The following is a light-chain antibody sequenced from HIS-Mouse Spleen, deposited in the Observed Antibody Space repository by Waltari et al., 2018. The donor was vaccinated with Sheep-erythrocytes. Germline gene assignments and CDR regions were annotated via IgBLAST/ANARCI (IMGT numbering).Light chain of an antibody. CDR1: SSDFGGYNY. CDR2: DVS. J-gene: IGLJ1*01. V-gene: IGLV2-11*01. Sequence: QSALTQPRSVSGSPGQSVPLPCTGTSSDFGGYNYVSWYQQHPGKAPKLMIYDVSKRPSGVPDRFSGSKSGNTASLTISGLQAEDEADYYCCSYAGSYNHVFATGTKVTVL. CDR3: CSYAGSYNHV.